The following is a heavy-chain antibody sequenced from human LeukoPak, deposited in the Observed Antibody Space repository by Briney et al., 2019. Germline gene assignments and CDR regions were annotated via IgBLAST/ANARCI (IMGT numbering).Heavy chain of an antibody. CDR1: GFTFSSYA. J-gene: IGHJ4*02. D-gene: IGHD6-13*01. V-gene: IGHV3-23*01. Sequence: PGGSLRLSCASSGFTFSSYAMSWVRQAPGKGLEWVSAISGSGGSTYYADSVKGRFTISRDNSKNTLYLQMNSLRAEDTAVYYCAKMSGVFGEQARIALFLLNYFDYWGQGTLVTVSS. CDR2: ISGSGGST. CDR3: AKMSGVFGEQARIALFLLNYFDY.